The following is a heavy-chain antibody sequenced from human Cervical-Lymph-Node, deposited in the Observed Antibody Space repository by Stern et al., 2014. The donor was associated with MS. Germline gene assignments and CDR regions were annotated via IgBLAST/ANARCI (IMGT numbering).Heavy chain of an antibody. D-gene: IGHD5-18*01. V-gene: IGHV3-21*01. CDR1: GFTFSSYS. CDR3: ARIFTGREYNYGTDY. Sequence: EMQLVESGGCLVKPGGSLRLSCAASGFTFSSYSMTWVRQAPGKGLEWVSSISSSSSYIYYADSVKGRFTISRDNAKNSLYLQMNSLRAEDTAVYYCARIFTGREYNYGTDYWGQGTLVTVSS. CDR2: ISSSSSYI. J-gene: IGHJ4*02.